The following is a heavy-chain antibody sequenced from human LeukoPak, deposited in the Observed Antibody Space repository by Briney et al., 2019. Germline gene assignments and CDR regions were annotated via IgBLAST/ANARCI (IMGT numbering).Heavy chain of an antibody. J-gene: IGHJ3*02. Sequence: SETLSLTCTVSGGSISSYYGSWIRQPPGKGLEWIGYIYYSGSTNYNPSLKSRVTISVDTSKSQFSLKLSSVTAADTAVYYCARWDWNYDILTGYYGHGAFDIWGQGTMVTVSS. CDR1: GGSISSYY. CDR3: ARWDWNYDILTGYYGHGAFDI. D-gene: IGHD3-9*01. V-gene: IGHV4-59*01. CDR2: IYYSGST.